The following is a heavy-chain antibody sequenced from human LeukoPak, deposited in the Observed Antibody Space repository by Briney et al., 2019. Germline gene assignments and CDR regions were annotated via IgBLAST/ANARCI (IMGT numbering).Heavy chain of an antibody. D-gene: IGHD1-26*01. CDR2: IYSSGTT. J-gene: IGHJ4*02. CDR3: ARETSWDPIDY. V-gene: IGHV4-61*02. CDR1: GGSISSDSYY. Sequence: SETLSLTCTVSGGSISSDSYYCNWIRQSAGKGLEWIGRIYSSGTTNYNPSLKSRVTISGDTSENQFSLKLSSVTAADTAVYYCARETSWDPIDYWGQGTLVTVSS.